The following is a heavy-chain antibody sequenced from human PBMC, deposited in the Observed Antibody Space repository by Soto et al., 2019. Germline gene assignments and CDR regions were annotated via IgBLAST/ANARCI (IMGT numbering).Heavy chain of an antibody. Sequence: QVQLVESGGGVVQPGRSLRLSCAASGFTFSSYGMHWFRQAPGKGLEWVAVIWDDGSNKYYADSVKGRFTISRDNSKNPLYLQMNSLRAEDTAVYYCATDAWGRVGATGDDYWGEATLVTVSS. V-gene: IGHV3-33*01. J-gene: IGHJ4*02. D-gene: IGHD1-26*01. CDR2: IWDDGSNK. CDR1: GFTFSSYG. CDR3: ATDAWGRVGATGDDY.